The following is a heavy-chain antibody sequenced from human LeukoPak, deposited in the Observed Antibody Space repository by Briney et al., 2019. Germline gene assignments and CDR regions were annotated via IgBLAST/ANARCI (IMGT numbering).Heavy chain of an antibody. D-gene: IGHD5-12*01. CDR2: INSDGSRT. J-gene: IGHJ5*02. V-gene: IGHV3-74*01. CDR1: GFTFSSYW. Sequence: PGGSLRLSCAASGFTFSSYWMHWVRQAPGKGLVWVSCINSDGSRTSYADSVKGRVTISRDNAKNTLYLQMNSLRAEDTAVYYCARHIVTTWGNWFDPWGQGTLVTVSS. CDR3: ARHIVTTWGNWFDP.